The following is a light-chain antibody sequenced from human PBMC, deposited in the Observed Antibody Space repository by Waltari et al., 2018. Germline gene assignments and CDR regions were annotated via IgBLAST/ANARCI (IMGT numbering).Light chain of an antibody. J-gene: IGLJ1*01. CDR3: CSYAGLGIYV. V-gene: IGLV2-23*02. CDR2: EVT. CDR1: SSDVGNYNL. Sequence: QSGLTQPASVSGSPGQSITISCTGTSSDVGNYNLVSWYQQYTGKAPKLMVYEVTKRTSGVSDRCSGAKSGNTASLTIYGLQSEDEADYYCCSYAGLGIYVFGTGTKVTVL.